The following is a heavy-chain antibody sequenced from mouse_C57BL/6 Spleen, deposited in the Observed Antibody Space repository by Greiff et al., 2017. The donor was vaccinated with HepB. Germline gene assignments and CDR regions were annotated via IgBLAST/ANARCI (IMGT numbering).Heavy chain of an antibody. Sequence: VQLQQPGAELVKPGASVKLSCKASGYTFTSYWMHWVKQRPGQGLEWIGMIHPNSGSNNYNEKFKSKATLTVDKSSSAAYMKLSSLTSEDSAVYYGARSCTAVTYYYAMDYWGQGTSVTVSS. CDR1: GYTFTSYW. J-gene: IGHJ4*01. CDR3: ARSCTAVTYYYAMDY. V-gene: IGHV1-64*01. CDR2: IHPNSGSN.